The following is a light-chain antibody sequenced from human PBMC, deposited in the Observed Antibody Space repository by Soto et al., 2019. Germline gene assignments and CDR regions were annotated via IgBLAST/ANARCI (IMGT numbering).Light chain of an antibody. CDR3: QQYDSSPYI. CDR1: QSVSSSY. Sequence: EVVLTQSPGTLSLSPGERATLSCRASQSVSSSYLAWYQQRPGQAPRLLIYAASNRATGIPDRFSGSGSGTDFTLTISRLEPEDLAVYYCQQYDSSPYIFGQGTKLEIK. V-gene: IGKV3-20*01. J-gene: IGKJ2*01. CDR2: AAS.